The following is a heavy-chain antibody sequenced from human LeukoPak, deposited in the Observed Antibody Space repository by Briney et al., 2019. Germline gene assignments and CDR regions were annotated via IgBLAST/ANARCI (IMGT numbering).Heavy chain of an antibody. CDR2: ISAYNGNT. D-gene: IGHD6-6*01. CDR1: GYTFSSYA. V-gene: IGHV1-18*04. J-gene: IGHJ4*02. Sequence: ASVKVSCKASGYTFSSYAMHWVRQAPGQRLEWMGWISAYNGNTNYAQKLQGRVTMTTDTSTSTAYMELRSLRSDDTAVYYCARVLGSSSREGYFDYWGQGTLVTVSS. CDR3: ARVLGSSSREGYFDY.